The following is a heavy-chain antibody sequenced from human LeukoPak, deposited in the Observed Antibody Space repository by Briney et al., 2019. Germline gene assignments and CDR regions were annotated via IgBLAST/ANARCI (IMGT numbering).Heavy chain of an antibody. J-gene: IGHJ3*02. CDR2: IYYSGST. Sequence: SETLSLTCTVSGGSISGYYWSWIRQPPGKGLEWIGYIYYSGSTNYNPSLKSRVTISVDTSKNQFSLKLSSVTAADTAVYYCARGGFGGAFDIWGQGTMVTVSS. CDR3: ARGGFGGAFDI. D-gene: IGHD3-10*01. CDR1: GGSISGYY. V-gene: IGHV4-59*01.